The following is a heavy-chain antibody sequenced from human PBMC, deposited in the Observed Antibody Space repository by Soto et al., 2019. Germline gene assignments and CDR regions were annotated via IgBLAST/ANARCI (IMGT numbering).Heavy chain of an antibody. J-gene: IGHJ6*02. V-gene: IGHV4-59*01. D-gene: IGHD3-10*01. CDR3: ARGRGSGSSFYYYGMDV. CDR2: IYYSGST. CDR1: GGSISSYY. Sequence: SETLSLTCTVSGGSISSYYWSWIRQPPGKGLEWIGYIYYSGSTNYNPSLKSRVTISVDTSKNQFSLKLSSVTAADTAVYYCARGRGSGSSFYYYGMDVWGQGTTVPVSS.